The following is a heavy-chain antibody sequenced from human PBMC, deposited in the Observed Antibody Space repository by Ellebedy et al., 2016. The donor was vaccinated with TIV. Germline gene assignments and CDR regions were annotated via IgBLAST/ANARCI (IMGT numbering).Heavy chain of an antibody. J-gene: IGHJ4*02. CDR1: GFTFSPYA. D-gene: IGHD3-10*01. CDR3: AKGRSGTYIHHAFDY. CDR2: ISHTGSRT. V-gene: IGHV3-23*01. Sequence: PGWSLRLSCEASGFTFSPYAMSWVRQAPGKGLEWVSTISHTGSRTYYANSVEGRFIISRDNSKRTLYLQMNSLRDEDTTVYYCAKGRSGTYIHHAFDYWGQGTLVTVSS.